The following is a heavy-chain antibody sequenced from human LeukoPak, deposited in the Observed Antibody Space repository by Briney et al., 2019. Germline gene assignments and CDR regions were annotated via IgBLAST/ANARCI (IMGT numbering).Heavy chain of an antibody. D-gene: IGHD3-22*01. CDR3: ATFYDSSGCFDY. J-gene: IGHJ4*02. CDR1: GYTFSTYG. Sequence: ASVKVSCKASGYTFSTYGISWVRQAPGQGLEWMGWISAYNGNTNYAQKLQGRVTMTEDTSTDTAYMELSSLRSEDTAVYYCATFYDSSGCFDYWGQGTLVTVSS. V-gene: IGHV1-18*01. CDR2: ISAYNGNT.